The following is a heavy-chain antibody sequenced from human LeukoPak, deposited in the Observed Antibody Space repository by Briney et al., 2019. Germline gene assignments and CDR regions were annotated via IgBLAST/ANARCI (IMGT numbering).Heavy chain of an antibody. J-gene: IGHJ3*02. CDR3: ARYRAGAFDI. CDR1: GGSISSYY. Sequence: PSETLSLTCTVSGGSISSYYWSWIRQPPGKGLEWIGYIYYSGSTNYNPSLKSRVTISVDTSKNQFSLKLSSVTAADTAVYYCARYRAGAFDIWGQGTMVTVSS. V-gene: IGHV4-59*01. D-gene: IGHD1-14*01. CDR2: IYYSGST.